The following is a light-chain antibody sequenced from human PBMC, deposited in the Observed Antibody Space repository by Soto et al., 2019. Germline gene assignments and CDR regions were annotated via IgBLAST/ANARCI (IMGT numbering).Light chain of an antibody. CDR1: KNINTW. V-gene: IGKV1-5*01. CDR3: QHRAIWPVS. Sequence: DIQMTQSPSTLSASVGDRVTITCRPSKNINTWVAWYQQKPGKAPKLLIYDASSLQSGVPSRFSGSGSGTDFTLTITSLEPEDFAVYYCQHRAIWPVSFGQGTRLEIK. J-gene: IGKJ5*01. CDR2: DAS.